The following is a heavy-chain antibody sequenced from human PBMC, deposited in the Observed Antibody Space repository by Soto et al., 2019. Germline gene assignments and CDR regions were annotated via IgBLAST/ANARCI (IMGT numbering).Heavy chain of an antibody. D-gene: IGHD3-9*01. Sequence: GGSLRLSCAASGFTFSSYAMSWVRQAPGKGLEWVSAISGSGGSTYYADSVKGRFTISRDNSKNTLYLQMNSLRAEDAAVYYCAKDIRYYDILTGYSPFDYWGQGTLVTVSS. V-gene: IGHV3-23*01. CDR2: ISGSGGST. J-gene: IGHJ4*02. CDR3: AKDIRYYDILTGYSPFDY. CDR1: GFTFSSYA.